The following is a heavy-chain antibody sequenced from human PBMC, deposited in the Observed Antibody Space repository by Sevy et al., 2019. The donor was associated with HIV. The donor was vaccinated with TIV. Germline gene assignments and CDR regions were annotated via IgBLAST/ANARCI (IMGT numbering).Heavy chain of an antibody. Sequence: GGSLRLSCAASGFTFSSYSMNWVRQAPGKGLEWVSSISSSSSYIYYADSVKGRFTISRDNAKNSLYLQMNSLRAEDTAVYYGASVRGDIVVVPAARYYYYYGMDVWGQGTTVTVSS. CDR2: ISSSSSYI. V-gene: IGHV3-21*01. CDR1: GFTFSSYS. D-gene: IGHD2-2*01. CDR3: ASVRGDIVVVPAARYYYYYGMDV. J-gene: IGHJ6*02.